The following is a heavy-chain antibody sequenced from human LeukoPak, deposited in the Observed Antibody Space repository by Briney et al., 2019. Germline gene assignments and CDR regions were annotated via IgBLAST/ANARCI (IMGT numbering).Heavy chain of an antibody. V-gene: IGHV3-30*03. J-gene: IGHJ4*02. CDR2: ISYDGSNK. Sequence: PGGSLRLSCAASGFTFSSYWMSWVRQAPGKGLEWVAVISYDGSNKYYADSVKGRFTISRDNSKNTLYLQMNSLRAEDTAVYYCAREYYDILTGYSHFDYWGQGTLVTVSS. CDR3: AREYYDILTGYSHFDY. CDR1: GFTFSSYW. D-gene: IGHD3-9*01.